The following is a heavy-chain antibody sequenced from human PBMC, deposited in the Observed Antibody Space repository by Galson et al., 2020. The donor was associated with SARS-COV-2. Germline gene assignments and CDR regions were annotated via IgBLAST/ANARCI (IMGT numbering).Heavy chain of an antibody. Sequence: ASVTVSCKATGYTFTNYVFNWLRQAPARGLQGMGWMSSYNCNTKYAEKVQGRVTMTTDTSTSTAYMELRSLRSDETAVYYCVAYYKYYYGMDDWGPGTTVTVSS. V-gene: IGHV1-18*01. J-gene: IGHJ6*02. D-gene: IGHD3-10*01. CDR2: MSSYNCNT. CDR1: GYTFTNYV. CDR3: VAYYKYYYGMDD.